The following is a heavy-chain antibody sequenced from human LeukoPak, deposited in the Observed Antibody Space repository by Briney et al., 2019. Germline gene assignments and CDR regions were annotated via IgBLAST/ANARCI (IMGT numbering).Heavy chain of an antibody. CDR1: GGSFSGYY. CDR2: INHSGST. V-gene: IGHV4-34*01. D-gene: IGHD3-10*01. Sequence: PSETLSLTCAVYGGSFSGYYWSWTRQPPGKGLEWIGEINHSGSTNYNPSLKSRVTISVDTSKNQFSLKLSSVTAADTAVYYCAREEITVVRGVHFDYWGQGTLVTVSS. CDR3: AREEITVVRGVHFDY. J-gene: IGHJ4*02.